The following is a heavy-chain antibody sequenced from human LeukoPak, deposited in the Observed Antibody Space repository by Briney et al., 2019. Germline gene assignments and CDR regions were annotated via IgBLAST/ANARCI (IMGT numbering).Heavy chain of an antibody. Sequence: GGSLRLSCAVSGITLSNYGMSWVRQAPGKGLEWVAGLSGSGGGTNYADSVQGRFTISRDNPKNTLYLQMNSLRAEDTAVYYCARENWSIDYWGQGTLVTVSS. D-gene: IGHD1-1*01. V-gene: IGHV3-23*01. CDR3: ARENWSIDY. J-gene: IGHJ4*02. CDR2: LSGSGGGT. CDR1: GITLSNYG.